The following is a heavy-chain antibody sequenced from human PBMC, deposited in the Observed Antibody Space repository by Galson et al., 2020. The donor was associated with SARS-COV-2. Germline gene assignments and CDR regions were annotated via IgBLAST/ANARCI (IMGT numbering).Heavy chain of an antibody. Sequence: GESLKLACAASGSTFSSYSMNWVRQAPGKGLEWVASISSSSRYIYYADSVKGRFTIPRDNAKNSPYLQTHSLRAEDTAVYYRASNRGYSCYDLPSPLDYWGQGTLVTVSS. CDR2: ISSSSRYI. J-gene: IGHJ4*02. CDR1: GSTFSSYS. CDR3: ASNRGYSCYDLPSPLDY. V-gene: IGHV3-21*01. D-gene: IGHD5-12*01.